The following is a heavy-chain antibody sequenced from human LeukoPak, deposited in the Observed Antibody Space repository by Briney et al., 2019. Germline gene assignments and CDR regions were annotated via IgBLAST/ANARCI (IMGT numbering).Heavy chain of an antibody. D-gene: IGHD1-26*01. Sequence: GASVTVSCKASGYTFTGYCIHWVRQAPGQGLEWMGWINPNSGGTNYAQKFQGRVTMTRDTSISTAYMELSRLRSDDTAVYYCAKTGARYYYYYMDVWGKGTTVTVSS. J-gene: IGHJ6*03. CDR3: AKTGARYYYYYMDV. V-gene: IGHV1-2*02. CDR1: GYTFTGYC. CDR2: INPNSGGT.